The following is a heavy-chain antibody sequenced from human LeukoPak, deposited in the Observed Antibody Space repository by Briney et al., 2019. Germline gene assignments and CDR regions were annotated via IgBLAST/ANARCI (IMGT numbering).Heavy chain of an antibody. D-gene: IGHD1-26*01. V-gene: IGHV3-33*08. J-gene: IGHJ6*02. CDR2: IWYDGSNK. CDR3: ARDLCPMGATYYYYYYGMDV. Sequence: GGSLRLSCIASGFTFNTYGMHWVRQAPGKGLEWVAVIWYDGSNKYYADSVKGRFTISRDNSKNTLYLQMNSLRAEDTAVYYCARDLCPMGATYYYYYYGMDVWGQGTTVTVSS. CDR1: GFTFNTYG.